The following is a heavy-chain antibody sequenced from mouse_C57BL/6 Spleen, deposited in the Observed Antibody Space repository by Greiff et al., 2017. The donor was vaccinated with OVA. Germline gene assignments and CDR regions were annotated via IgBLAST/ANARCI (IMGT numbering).Heavy chain of an antibody. J-gene: IGHJ2*01. CDR2: ISSGGSYT. CDR3: ARHYDYDDGYYFDY. V-gene: IGHV5-6*01. CDR1: GFTFSSYG. D-gene: IGHD2-4*01. Sequence: EVKLMESGGDLVKPGGSLKLSCAASGFTFSSYGMSWVRQTPDKRLEWVATISSGGSYTYYPDSVKGRFTISRDNAKNTLYLQMSSLKSEDTAMYYCARHYDYDDGYYFDYWGQGTTLTVSS.